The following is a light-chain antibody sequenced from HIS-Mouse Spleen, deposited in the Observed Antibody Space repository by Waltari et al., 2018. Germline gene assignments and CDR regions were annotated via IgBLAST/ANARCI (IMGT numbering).Light chain of an antibody. J-gene: IGKJ2*01. CDR1: QSVLYSSNNKNY. CDR2: WAS. CDR3: QQYYSTPYT. Sequence: DIVMTQSPDSLAVSLGERDTINCKSSQSVLYSSNNKNYLAWYQQKPGQPPKLLIYWASTRESGVPDRVSGSGSGTDFTLTISSLQAEDVAVYYCQQYYSTPYTFGQGTKLEIK. V-gene: IGKV4-1*01.